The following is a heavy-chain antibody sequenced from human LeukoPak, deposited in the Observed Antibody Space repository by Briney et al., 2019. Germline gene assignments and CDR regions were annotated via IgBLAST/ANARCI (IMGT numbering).Heavy chain of an antibody. V-gene: IGHV3-48*01. D-gene: IGHD3-22*01. CDR2: ISSSSSTI. CDR1: GFTFSSYS. CDR3: AKDYYDSSGYPYYFDY. J-gene: IGHJ4*02. Sequence: GGSLRLSCGASGFTFSSYSMNWARQAPGKGLEWVSYISSSSSTIYYADSVKGRFTISRDNAKNSLYLEMNSLRAEDTAVYYCAKDYYDSSGYPYYFDYWGQGTLVTVSS.